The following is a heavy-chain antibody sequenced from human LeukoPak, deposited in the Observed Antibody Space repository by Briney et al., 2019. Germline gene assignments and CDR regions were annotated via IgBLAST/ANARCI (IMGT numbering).Heavy chain of an antibody. CDR2: ISSSSSYI. V-gene: IGHV3-21*01. D-gene: IGHD1-26*01. CDR1: GFTFSSYS. J-gene: IGHJ3*02. Sequence: GGSLRLSCAASGFTFSSYSMNWVRQAPGKGLEWVSSISSSSSYIYYADSVKGRFTISRDNDKHSPYLQINSLGAEDTAVYYCARARRELLHDAFKISGQREILTVS. CDR3: ARARRELLHDAFKI.